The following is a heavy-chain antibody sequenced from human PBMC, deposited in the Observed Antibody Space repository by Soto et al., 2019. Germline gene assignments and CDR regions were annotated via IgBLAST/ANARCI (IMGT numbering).Heavy chain of an antibody. CDR2: ISSSSSTI. Sequence: PGGSLRLSCAASGFTFSSYSMNWVRQAPGKGLEWVSYISSSSSTIYYADSVKGRFTISRDNAKNSLYLQMNSLGDEDTAVYYCARDRDYGDYYYYGMDVWGQGTTVTVSS. CDR3: ARDRDYGDYYYYGMDV. D-gene: IGHD4-17*01. CDR1: GFTFSSYS. V-gene: IGHV3-48*02. J-gene: IGHJ6*02.